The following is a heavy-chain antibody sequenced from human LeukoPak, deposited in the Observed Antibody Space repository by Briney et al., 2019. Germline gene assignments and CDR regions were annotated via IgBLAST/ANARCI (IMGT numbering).Heavy chain of an antibody. CDR3: ARDDYGGKVDY. V-gene: IGHV4-59*01. J-gene: IGHJ4*02. CDR2: IYYSGSS. D-gene: IGHD4-23*01. CDR1: GCSSSSYY. Sequence: SEKLSRTCTGAGCSSSSYYWSWLRQPPGKGLEGSGYIYYSGSSNYNLTLNSRDTISVDKSKNQFSMTLSSATAADTAVYYCARDDYGGKVDYWGQGTLVTVSS.